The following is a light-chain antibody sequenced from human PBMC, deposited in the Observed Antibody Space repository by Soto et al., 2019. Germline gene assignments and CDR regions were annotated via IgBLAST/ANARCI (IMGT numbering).Light chain of an antibody. CDR3: QQYDNLPLT. Sequence: DIRMTQSPSSLSASVGDRVTITCQASQHISNYLNWYQKKPGEAPVLLIYDASNLQTGVPSRFSGIGSGTDFTFTITSLQPEDIGTYYCQQYDNLPLTFGGGTKVEFK. J-gene: IGKJ4*01. V-gene: IGKV1-33*01. CDR1: QHISNY. CDR2: DAS.